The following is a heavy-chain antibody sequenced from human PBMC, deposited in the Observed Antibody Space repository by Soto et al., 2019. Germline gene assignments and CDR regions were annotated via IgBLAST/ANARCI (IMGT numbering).Heavy chain of an antibody. Sequence: ASVKVSCKASGYTFTSYGISRVRQAPGQGLEWMGWISAYNGNTNYAQKLQGRVTMTTDTSTSTAYMELRSLRSDDTAVYYCARDQKIPLRYFDWAMGYYYGMDVWGQGTTVTVSS. CDR1: GYTFTSYG. J-gene: IGHJ6*02. CDR2: ISAYNGNT. V-gene: IGHV1-18*01. CDR3: ARDQKIPLRYFDWAMGYYYGMDV. D-gene: IGHD3-9*01.